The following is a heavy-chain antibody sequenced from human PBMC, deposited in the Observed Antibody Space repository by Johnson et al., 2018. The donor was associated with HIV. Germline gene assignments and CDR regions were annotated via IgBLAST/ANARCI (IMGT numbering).Heavy chain of an antibody. D-gene: IGHD3-22*01. V-gene: IGHV3-23*04. J-gene: IGHJ3*02. Sequence: VQLVESGGGLVQPGGSLRLSCAASAFTFSSFAMSWVRQAPGKGLEWVSGISGAGGSRNYADYVKGRFTISRDNSKNTLYLQMNSLRAEDTAIYYCAKDLHYYDSSGFNDAFDIWGQGTMVAVSS. CDR1: AFTFSSFA. CDR3: AKDLHYYDSSGFNDAFDI. CDR2: ISGAGGSR.